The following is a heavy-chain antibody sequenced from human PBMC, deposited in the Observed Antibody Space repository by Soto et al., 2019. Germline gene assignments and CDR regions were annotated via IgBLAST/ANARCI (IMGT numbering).Heavy chain of an antibody. D-gene: IGHD3-22*01. CDR3: ARQIYDSDTGPNFKYYFDS. CDR2: IDPSDSQT. Sequence: PVESLRISCKGSGNSFARYGITSVFQNPGKGTAWMGRIDPSDSQTYYSPSFRGHVTISVTKSITTVFLQWSSLRASDTAMYYCARQIYDSDTGPNFKYYFDSWGQGTTVTGSS. V-gene: IGHV5-10-1*01. CDR1: GNSFARYG. J-gene: IGHJ4*02.